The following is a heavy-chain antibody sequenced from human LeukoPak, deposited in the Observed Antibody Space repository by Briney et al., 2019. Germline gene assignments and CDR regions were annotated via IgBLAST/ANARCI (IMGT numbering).Heavy chain of an antibody. V-gene: IGHV4-39*07. CDR1: GGSISSSSYY. D-gene: IGHD6-13*01. J-gene: IGHJ4*02. CDR2: IFHRGGT. CDR3: ARRGSSWYRGYFDY. Sequence: PSETLSLTCTVSGGSISSSSYYWGWIRQPPGKGLEWIGYIFHRGGTSYNPSLKSRILFSVDTSQNQFSLKLSSVTAADTAVYYCARRGSSWYRGYFDYWGQGTLVTVSS.